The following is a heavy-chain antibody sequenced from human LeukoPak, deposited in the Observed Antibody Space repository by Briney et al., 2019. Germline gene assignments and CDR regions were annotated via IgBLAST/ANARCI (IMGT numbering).Heavy chain of an antibody. J-gene: IGHJ4*02. V-gene: IGHV3-23*01. CDR1: GFTFSSYD. Sequence: GGSLRLSCAASGFTFSSYDMSWVRQAPGKGLEGVSDISGSGGSTYYADSVRGRFTISRDNSKNTLYLQMNSLRAEDTAVYYSAKGSGPLQYYFDSWGQGTLVTVSS. CDR3: AKGSGPLQYYFDS. D-gene: IGHD2-15*01. CDR2: ISGSGGST.